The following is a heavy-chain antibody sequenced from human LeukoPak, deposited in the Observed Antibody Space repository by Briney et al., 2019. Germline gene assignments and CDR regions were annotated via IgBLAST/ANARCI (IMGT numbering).Heavy chain of an antibody. J-gene: IGHJ6*03. CDR1: GFIFSSYS. CDR3: ARQPYYYYYYMDV. V-gene: IGHV3-48*01. Sequence: GGSLRLSCAASGFIFSSYSMNWVRQAPGKGLEWVSYISSSSSTIYYADSVKGRFTISRDNAKNSLYLQMNSLRAEDTAVYYCARQPYYYYYYMDVWGKGTTVTISS. CDR2: ISSSSSTI.